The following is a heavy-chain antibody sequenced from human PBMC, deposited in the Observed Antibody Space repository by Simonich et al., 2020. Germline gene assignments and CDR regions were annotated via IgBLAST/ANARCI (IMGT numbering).Heavy chain of an antibody. CDR3: ARDSSYYAFDI. D-gene: IGHD5-12*01. CDR2: ISSSSSTI. V-gene: IGHV3-48*01. J-gene: IGHJ3*02. CDR1: GFTFSSDS. Sequence: EVQLVESGGGLVQPGGSLRLSCAASGFTFSSDSMNWVRQAQGKGLGWVSSISSSSSTIYYADSVKVRFTISRDNAKNSLYLQMNSLRAEDTAVYYCARDSSYYAFDIWGQGTMVTVSS.